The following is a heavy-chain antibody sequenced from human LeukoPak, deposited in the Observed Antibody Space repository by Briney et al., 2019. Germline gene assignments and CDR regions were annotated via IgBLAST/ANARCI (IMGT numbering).Heavy chain of an antibody. D-gene: IGHD6-13*01. J-gene: IGHJ1*01. CDR2: IKSKTDGGTT. CDR1: GITFSNAW. CDR3: TTVRGSSWQYFQH. V-gene: IGHV3-15*01. Sequence: GGSLRLSCAASGITFSNAWMSWVRQAPGKGLGWVGRIKSKTDGGTTDYAAPVKGRFTISRDDSKNTVYLQMNSLKTEDTAVYYCTTVRGSSWQYFQHWGQGTLVTVSS.